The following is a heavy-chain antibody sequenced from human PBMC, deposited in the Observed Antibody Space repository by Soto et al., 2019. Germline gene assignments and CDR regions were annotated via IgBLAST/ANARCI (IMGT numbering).Heavy chain of an antibody. D-gene: IGHD3-10*01. V-gene: IGHV1-8*02. J-gene: IGHJ3*02. CDR2: ISANSGNT. Sequence: GASVKVSCKASGYTFTSYGISWVRQAPGQGLEWMGWISANSGNTSYAQKLQGRVTMTRNTPISTAYMELSSLRSEDTAVYYCARGRAMVRGEGAFDIWGQGTMVTVSS. CDR3: ARGRAMVRGEGAFDI. CDR1: GYTFTSYG.